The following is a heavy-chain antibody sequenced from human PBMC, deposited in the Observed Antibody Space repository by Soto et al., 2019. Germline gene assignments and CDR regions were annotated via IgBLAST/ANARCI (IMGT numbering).Heavy chain of an antibody. D-gene: IGHD3-22*01. J-gene: IGHJ5*01. CDR2: IYYSGST. CDR3: ARFGSGYRRYLFDS. CDR1: GGSISSYY. V-gene: IGHV4-59*01. Sequence: PSETLSLTCTVSGGSISSYYWSWIRQPPGKGLEWIGYIYYSGSTNYNPSLKSRVTISVDTSKNQLSLKLSSVTAADTAVYYCARFGSGYRRYLFDSWGQGALVTVCS.